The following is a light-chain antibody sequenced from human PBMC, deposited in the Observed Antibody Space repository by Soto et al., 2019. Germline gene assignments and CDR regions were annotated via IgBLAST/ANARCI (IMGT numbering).Light chain of an antibody. CDR1: QSINNW. CDR2: DAS. J-gene: IGKJ4*01. Sequence: DVQMTQSPSSLSASVGDRVTITCRASQSINNWLAWYQQKPGKAPKFLIYDASTLETGVPSRFSGSASGTAFTLTISGLQPEDVASYYCQQYDTYPLTFGGGTRVELK. CDR3: QQYDTYPLT. V-gene: IGKV1-5*01.